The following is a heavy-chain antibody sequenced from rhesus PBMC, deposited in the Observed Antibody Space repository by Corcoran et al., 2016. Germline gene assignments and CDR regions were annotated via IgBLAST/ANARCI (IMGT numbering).Heavy chain of an antibody. Sequence: QVQLQESGPGLVKPSETLSLTCAVSGYSISSGYGWGWIRQPPGRGLEWIGQIYGGSGSTYYNPSLKNRVTISKDASKNQFSLKLSSVTAADTAVYYCARGHYNFWTGYYFDYWGQGVLVTVSS. D-gene: IGHD3-3*01. V-gene: IGHV4-127*01. CDR2: IYGGSGST. J-gene: IGHJ4*01. CDR1: GYSISSGYG. CDR3: ARGHYNFWTGYYFDY.